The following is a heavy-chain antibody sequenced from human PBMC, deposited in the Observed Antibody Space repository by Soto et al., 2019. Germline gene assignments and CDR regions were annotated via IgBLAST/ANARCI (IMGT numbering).Heavy chain of an antibody. V-gene: IGHV1-69*06. Sequence: QVQLVQSGAEVKKPGSSVKVSCKASGGTFSSYAISWVRQAPGQGLEWMGGIIPIFGTANYAQKFQGRVTITADKSTSTAYMELSSLRSEHTAVYYCASTYGSGSYFSFDYWGQGTLVTVSS. D-gene: IGHD3-10*01. CDR2: IIPIFGTA. J-gene: IGHJ4*02. CDR3: ASTYGSGSYFSFDY. CDR1: GGTFSSYA.